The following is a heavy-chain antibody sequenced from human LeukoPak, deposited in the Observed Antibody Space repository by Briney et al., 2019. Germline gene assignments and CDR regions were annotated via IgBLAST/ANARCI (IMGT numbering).Heavy chain of an antibody. CDR3: ASPGPDYGDYAYAY. V-gene: IGHV4-61*01. CDR2: IYYTGST. D-gene: IGHD4-17*01. J-gene: IGHJ4*02. CDR1: GGSVSSGSYY. Sequence: KPSETLSLTCTVSGGSVSSGSYYWTWIRQPPGRGLEWIAYIYYTGSTIYNPSLKSRFSLSLDMSKNQFSLKLRSVTAADTAVYYCASPGPDYGDYAYAYWGPGALVTVSS.